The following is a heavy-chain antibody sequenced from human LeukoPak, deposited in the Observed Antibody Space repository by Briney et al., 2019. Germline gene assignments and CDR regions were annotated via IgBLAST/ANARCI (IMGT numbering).Heavy chain of an antibody. Sequence: GGSLRLSCAASGFTFSNYGMHWVRQAPGRGLEWVAVIWYDGSYKYYVDSVKGRFTISRDDSKNTLYLQMNSLRAEDTAVYYCAKDLNRGLPDYWGQGTLVTVSS. CDR2: IWYDGSYK. CDR1: GFTFSNYG. J-gene: IGHJ4*02. CDR3: AKDLNRGLPDY. V-gene: IGHV3-33*06. D-gene: IGHD2-21*01.